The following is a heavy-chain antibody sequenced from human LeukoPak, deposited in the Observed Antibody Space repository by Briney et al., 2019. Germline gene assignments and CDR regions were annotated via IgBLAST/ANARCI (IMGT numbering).Heavy chain of an antibody. CDR1: GYTFTGYY. V-gene: IGHV1-8*03. Sequence: ASVKVSCKASGYTFTGYYIHWVRQAPGQGLEWMGWINPNSGNTGYAQKFQGRVTITRNTSISTVYMELSSLRSEDTAVYYCARGPPTAQYFQHWGQGTLVTVSS. CDR3: ARGPPTAQYFQH. CDR2: INPNSGNT. J-gene: IGHJ1*01. D-gene: IGHD1-1*01.